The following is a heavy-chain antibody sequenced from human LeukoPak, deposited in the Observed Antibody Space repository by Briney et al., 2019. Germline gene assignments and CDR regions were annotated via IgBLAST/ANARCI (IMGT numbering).Heavy chain of an antibody. D-gene: IGHD6-19*01. V-gene: IGHV3-33*01. CDR2: IWYDGSNK. Sequence: PGRSLRLSCAASGFTFSTYGIHWVRLAPGKGLEWVAVIWYDGSNKYYADSVKGRFTISRDNSKNTLYLQMNSLRAEDTAVYYCARAKDNSGRDGFDIWGQGTMVTVSS. CDR3: ARAKDNSGRDGFDI. J-gene: IGHJ3*02. CDR1: GFTFSTYG.